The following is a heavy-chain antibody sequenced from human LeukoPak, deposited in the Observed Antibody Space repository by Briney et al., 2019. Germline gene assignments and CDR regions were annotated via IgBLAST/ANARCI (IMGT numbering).Heavy chain of an antibody. J-gene: IGHJ4*02. CDR2: INHSGST. V-gene: IGHV4-34*01. CDR1: GGSFSGYY. CDR3: ARVGPADSYGTESFDY. D-gene: IGHD5-18*01. Sequence: PSETLSLTCAVYGGSFSGYYWSWIRQPPGKGLEWIGEINHSGSTNYNPSLKSRVTISVDTSKNQFSLKLSSVTAADTAVYYCARVGPADSYGTESFDYWGQGTLATVSS.